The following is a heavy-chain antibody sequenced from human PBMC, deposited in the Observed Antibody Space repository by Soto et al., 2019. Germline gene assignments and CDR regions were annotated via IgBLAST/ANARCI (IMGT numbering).Heavy chain of an antibody. Sequence: QAQLVESGGGVVQPGRSLRLSCAASGFAFSSYGMHWVRQAPGTGQEWVAEISYDGSLQHYADSVKGRFTISRDNSKNMVLLQMSSLRAEDTAVYYCVSDRGYGHASVPYSWGQGTLVSVSS. CDR2: ISYDGSLQ. D-gene: IGHD5-18*01. CDR3: VSDRGYGHASVPYS. J-gene: IGHJ4*02. V-gene: IGHV3-30*03. CDR1: GFAFSSYG.